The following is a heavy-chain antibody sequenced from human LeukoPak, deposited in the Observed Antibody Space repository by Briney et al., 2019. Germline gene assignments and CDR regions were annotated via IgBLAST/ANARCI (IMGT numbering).Heavy chain of an antibody. CDR1: GGSFSGYY. Sequence: SETLSLTCAVYGGSFSGYYWSWICQPPGKGLEWIGEINHSGSTNYNPSLKSRVTISVDTSKSQFSLKLSSVTAADTAVYYCARVRLSGEIDHWGQGTLVTVSS. V-gene: IGHV4-34*01. D-gene: IGHD4-17*01. CDR2: INHSGST. CDR3: ARVRLSGEIDH. J-gene: IGHJ4*02.